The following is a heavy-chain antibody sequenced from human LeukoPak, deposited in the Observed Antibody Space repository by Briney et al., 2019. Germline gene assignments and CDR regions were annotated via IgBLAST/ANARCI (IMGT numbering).Heavy chain of an antibody. CDR3: AKDLSRGRWLQFTLDY. CDR1: GFTFSSYA. CDR2: ISGSGGST. D-gene: IGHD5-24*01. V-gene: IGHV3-23*01. J-gene: IGHJ4*02. Sequence: QTGGSLRLSCAASGFTFSSYAMSWVRQAPGKGLEWVSAISGSGGSTYYADSVKGRFTISRDNSKNTLYLQMNSLRAEDTAVYYCAKDLSRGRWLQFTLDYWGQGTLVTVSS.